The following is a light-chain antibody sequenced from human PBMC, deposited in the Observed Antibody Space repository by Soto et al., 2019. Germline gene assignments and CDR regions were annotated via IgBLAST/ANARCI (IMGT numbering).Light chain of an antibody. J-gene: IGKJ2*01. CDR2: GAS. V-gene: IGKV3-15*01. Sequence: EIVMTQSPATLSVSPGERATLSCRASQSLSSNLAWYQQKPGQAPRLLIYGASTRATGIPARFSGSGSETEFTLTISSLQSEDFAVYYCQQYSNWPYTFGQGTKLEIK. CDR3: QQYSNWPYT. CDR1: QSLSSN.